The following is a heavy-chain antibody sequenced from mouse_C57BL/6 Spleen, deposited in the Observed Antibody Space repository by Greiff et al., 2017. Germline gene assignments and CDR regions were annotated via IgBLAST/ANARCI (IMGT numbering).Heavy chain of an antibody. CDR2: INPNNGGT. CDR1: GYTFTDYN. V-gene: IGHV1-18*01. Sequence: EVQLQQSGPELVKPGASVKIPCKASGYTFTDYNMDWVKQSHGKSLEWIGDINPNNGGTIYNQKFKGKATLTVDKSSSTAYMALRSLTSEDTAVYYCARRQLRPSYYFDYWGQGTTLTVSS. CDR3: ARRQLRPSYYFDY. J-gene: IGHJ2*01. D-gene: IGHD3-2*02.